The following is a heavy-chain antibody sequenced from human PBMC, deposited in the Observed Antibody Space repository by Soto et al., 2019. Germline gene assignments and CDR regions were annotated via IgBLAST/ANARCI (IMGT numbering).Heavy chain of an antibody. V-gene: IGHV1-3*01. D-gene: IGHD2-21*02. CDR2: INAGNGNT. CDR3: ARQSAYCGGDCYYYDAFDI. Sequence: GASVKVSCKASGYTFTSYAMHWVRQAPGQRLEWMGWINAGNGNTKYSQKFQGRVTIARDTSASTAYMELSSLRSEDTAVYYCARQSAYCGGDCYYYDAFDIWGQGTMVTVSS. J-gene: IGHJ3*02. CDR1: GYTFTSYA.